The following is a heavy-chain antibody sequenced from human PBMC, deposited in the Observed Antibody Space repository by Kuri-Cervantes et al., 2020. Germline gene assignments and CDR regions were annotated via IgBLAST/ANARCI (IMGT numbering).Heavy chain of an antibody. CDR1: GCSISSGSYY. CDR2: IYTSGST. J-gene: IGHJ4*02. CDR3: ARDLSGQGYFDY. Sequence: SETLSLTCTVSGCSISSGSYYWSWLRQAAGKGLECIGRIYTSGSTNYNPSIKSRDTISVDTSKNQFSLKLSSVTAADTAVYYCARDLSGQGYFDYWGQGTLVTVSS. D-gene: IGHD2-15*01. V-gene: IGHV4-61*02.